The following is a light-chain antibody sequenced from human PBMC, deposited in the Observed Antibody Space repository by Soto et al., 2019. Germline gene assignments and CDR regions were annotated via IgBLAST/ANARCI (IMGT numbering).Light chain of an antibody. Sequence: DTVMTQSPDSLTLSLGYRATLRCESSLSVLFTSSNKNYLGWYQQKQGQPPKLLLSWVCARESGVPERFTGSGSGTLFTLSIKSLQAEEVAVYYCQQYYTLPLTCGGGTKVDIK. V-gene: IGKV4-1*01. CDR1: LSVLFTSSNKNY. J-gene: IGKJ4*01. CDR2: WVC. CDR3: QQYYTLPLT.